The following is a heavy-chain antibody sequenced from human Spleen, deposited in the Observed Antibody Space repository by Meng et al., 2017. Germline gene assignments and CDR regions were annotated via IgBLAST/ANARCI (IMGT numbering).Heavy chain of an antibody. Sequence: QVHLQESGPGLVKSSQTLSLTCTVSGGSISSGDYYWSWIRQPPGKGLEWIGYIHYSGTTYSSPSLQSRVSISVDTSKKQFSLMLTSVTAADTAVYYCVRSSGWVRTGFDPWGQGTLVTVSS. V-gene: IGHV4-30-4*01. CDR2: IHYSGTT. J-gene: IGHJ5*02. CDR3: VRSSGWVRTGFDP. D-gene: IGHD6-19*01. CDR1: GGSISSGDYY.